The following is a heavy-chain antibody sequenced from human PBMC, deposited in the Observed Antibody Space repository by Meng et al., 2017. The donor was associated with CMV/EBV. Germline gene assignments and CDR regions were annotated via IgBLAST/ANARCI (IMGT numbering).Heavy chain of an antibody. CDR1: VSSDSAA. CDR2: TYYRSKWYN. J-gene: IGHJ5*02. Sequence: VSSDSAAWNWIRQYPSRGLGWLGRTYYRSKWYNDYAVSVKSRITINPDTSKNQFSLQLNSVTPEDTAVYYCARDQAIVVATNWFDPWGQGTLVTVSS. CDR3: ARDQAIVVATNWFDP. D-gene: IGHD3-22*01. V-gene: IGHV6-1*01.